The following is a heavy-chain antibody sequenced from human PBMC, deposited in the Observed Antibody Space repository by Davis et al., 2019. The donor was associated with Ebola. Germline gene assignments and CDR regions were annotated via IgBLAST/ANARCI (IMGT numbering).Heavy chain of an antibody. J-gene: IGHJ3*02. CDR2: VGRNGADK. CDR3: AAELSGDSFDI. Sequence: GESLKISCVASRFTFSNFGMYWFRQAPGQGLEWVSYVGRNGADKSYSDSVKGRFTISRDNAKNSLYLQMNSLRAEDTALYYCAAELSGDSFDIWGQGTMVTVSS. CDR1: RFTFSNFG. D-gene: IGHD1-26*01. V-gene: IGHV3-21*05.